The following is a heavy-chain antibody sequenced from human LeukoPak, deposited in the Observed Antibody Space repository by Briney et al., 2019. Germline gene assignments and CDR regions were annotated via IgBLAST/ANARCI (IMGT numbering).Heavy chain of an antibody. D-gene: IGHD3-10*01. CDR3: ARVEEGYGSGRRENYYYYYMDV. Sequence: PSETLSLTCTVSGGSISSYYWSWIRQPAGKGLEWIGYIYYSGSTNYNPSLKSRVIISVDTSKNQFSLKLSSVTAADTAVYYCARVEEGYGSGRRENYYYYYMDVWGKGTTVTISS. J-gene: IGHJ6*03. CDR1: GGSISSYY. V-gene: IGHV4-59*01. CDR2: IYYSGST.